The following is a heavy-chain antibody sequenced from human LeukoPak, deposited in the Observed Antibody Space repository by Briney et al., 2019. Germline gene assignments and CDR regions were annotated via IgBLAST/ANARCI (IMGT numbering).Heavy chain of an antibody. D-gene: IGHD2-15*01. CDR3: ARFLVVAATPSYYYYGMDV. Sequence: ASVKVSCKASGYTFTGYYMHWVRQAPGQGVGWMGWINPNSGGTNYAQKFQGRVTITRDTSITTAYMTLSRLRSDATAVYYCARFLVVAATPSYYYYGMDVWGQGTTVTVSS. CDR2: INPNSGGT. CDR1: GYTFTGYY. J-gene: IGHJ6*02. V-gene: IGHV1-2*02.